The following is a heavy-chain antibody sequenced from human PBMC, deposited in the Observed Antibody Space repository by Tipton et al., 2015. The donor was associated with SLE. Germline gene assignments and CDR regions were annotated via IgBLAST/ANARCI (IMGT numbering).Heavy chain of an antibody. Sequence: GLVKPSETLSLTCAVSGYSISSGYYWGWIRQPPGKGLEWIGSIYHSGSTYYNPSLKSRVTISVDTSKNQFSLSLYSVTVDDTAVYYCARQGTGFGSGRDDYWGQGILVTVSS. CDR3: ARQGTGFGSGRDDY. CDR1: GYSISSGYY. J-gene: IGHJ4*02. CDR2: IYHSGST. D-gene: IGHD6-19*01. V-gene: IGHV4-38-2*01.